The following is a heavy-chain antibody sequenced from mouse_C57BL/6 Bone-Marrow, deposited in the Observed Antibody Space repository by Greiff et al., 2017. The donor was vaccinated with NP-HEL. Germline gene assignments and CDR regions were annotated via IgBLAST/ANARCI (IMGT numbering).Heavy chain of an antibody. D-gene: IGHD2-4*01. V-gene: IGHV3-6*01. CDR3: ALYYDYAWFAY. J-gene: IGHJ3*01. CDR1: GYSITSGYY. CDR2: ISYDGSN. Sequence: EVHLVESGPGLVKPSQSLSLTCSVTGYSITSGYYWNWIRQFPGNKLEWMGYISYDGSNNYNPSLKNRISITRDTSKNQFFLKLNSVTTEDTATYYCALYYDYAWFAYWGQGTLVTVSA.